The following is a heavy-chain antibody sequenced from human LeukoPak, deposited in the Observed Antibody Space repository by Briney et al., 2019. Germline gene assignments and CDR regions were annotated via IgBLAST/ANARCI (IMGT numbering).Heavy chain of an antibody. D-gene: IGHD6-19*01. J-gene: IGHJ5*02. CDR2: IYYSGST. CDR3: ARGHTSSGWNPTAKYGTPKYNWFDP. CDR1: GGSISSYY. Sequence: SETLSLTCTVSGGSISSYYWSWIRQPPGKGLEWIGYIYYSGSTNYNPSLKSRVTISVDTSKNQFSLKLSSVTAADTAVYYCARGHTSSGWNPTAKYGTPKYNWFDPWGQGTLVTVSS. V-gene: IGHV4-59*01.